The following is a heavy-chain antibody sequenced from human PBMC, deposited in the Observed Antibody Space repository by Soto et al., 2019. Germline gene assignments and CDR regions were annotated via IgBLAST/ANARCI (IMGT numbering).Heavy chain of an antibody. CDR2: INPNSGGT. V-gene: IGHV1-2*04. D-gene: IGHD3-10*01. J-gene: IGHJ3*02. CDR1: GSTFTSYD. Sequence: ASVKVSCKASGSTFTSYDINWVRQAPGQGLEWMGWINPNSGGTNYAQKFQGWVTITRDASTSTAYMELSRLRSDDTAVYYCARASHSSLLRGTSGAIDIWGQGTMVTVSS. CDR3: ARASHSSLLRGTSGAIDI.